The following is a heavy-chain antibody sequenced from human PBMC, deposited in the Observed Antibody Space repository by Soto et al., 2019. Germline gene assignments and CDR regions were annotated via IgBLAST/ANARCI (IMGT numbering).Heavy chain of an antibody. J-gene: IGHJ4*02. V-gene: IGHV1-18*01. Sequence: QIQLLQSGAEVKKPGASVKVTCKASGYTFRNFGISWVRQAPGQGLGWMGWISAYNANANYAQKFQGRLTMTADTSTSTAYMELRSLRSDDTAVYYCARENSYFDYWGQGTLVTVSS. CDR1: GYTFRNFG. CDR3: ARENSYFDY. CDR2: ISAYNANA.